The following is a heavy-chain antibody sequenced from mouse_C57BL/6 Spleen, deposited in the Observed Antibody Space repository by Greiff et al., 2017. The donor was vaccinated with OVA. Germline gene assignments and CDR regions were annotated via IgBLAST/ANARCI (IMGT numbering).Heavy chain of an antibody. Sequence: VHLVESGAELVRPGASVKLSCKASGYTFTDYYINWVKQRPGQGLEWIARIYPGSGNTYYNEKFKGKATLTAEKSSSTAYMQLSSLTSEDSAVYFCARGGYYSNYLDYWGQGTTLTVSS. D-gene: IGHD2-12*01. CDR1: GYTFTDYY. CDR2: IYPGSGNT. J-gene: IGHJ2*01. V-gene: IGHV1-76*01. CDR3: ARGGYYSNYLDY.